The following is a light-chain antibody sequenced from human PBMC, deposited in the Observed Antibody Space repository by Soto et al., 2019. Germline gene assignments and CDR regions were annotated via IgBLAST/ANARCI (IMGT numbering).Light chain of an antibody. CDR1: QAISSY. V-gene: IGKV1-27*01. J-gene: IGKJ3*01. CDR3: QKYYSSPFT. CDR2: AAS. Sequence: DIQMTQSPSSLSASVGDRVTITCRASQAISSYLAWYQQKPGKVPRLLIYAASTLQSGVPSRFSGSGSGSDFTLAITRLQPEDVATYYCQKYYSSPFTFGPGTKVDIK.